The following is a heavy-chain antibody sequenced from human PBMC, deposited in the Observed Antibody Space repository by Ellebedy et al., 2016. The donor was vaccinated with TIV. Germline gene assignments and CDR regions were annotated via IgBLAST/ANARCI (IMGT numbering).Heavy chain of an antibody. CDR1: GFTFSSYG. Sequence: PGGSLRLSCAASGFTFSSYGMNWVRQAPGKGLEWVSYISSSSSTISYADSVKGRFTISRDNAKNSLYLQMNSLRAEDTAVYYCARFYGSYCDYWGQGTLVTVSS. V-gene: IGHV3-48*01. CDR3: ARFYGSYCDY. J-gene: IGHJ4*02. D-gene: IGHD1-26*01. CDR2: ISSSSSTI.